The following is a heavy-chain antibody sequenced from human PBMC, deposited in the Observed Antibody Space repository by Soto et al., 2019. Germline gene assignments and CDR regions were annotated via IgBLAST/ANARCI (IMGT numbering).Heavy chain of an antibody. Sequence: GGSLRLSCVASGFTFNRYGIHWVRQAPGKGLEWVALISDDGSDKDYADSVKGRFTISRDNSKNTLYLQMNSLRPEDTAVYYCAKTLRFLELALEYYYGMDVWGQGTTVTVS. V-gene: IGHV3-30*18. CDR2: ISDDGSDK. J-gene: IGHJ6*02. CDR1: GFTFNRYG. CDR3: AKTLRFLELALEYYYGMDV. D-gene: IGHD3-3*01.